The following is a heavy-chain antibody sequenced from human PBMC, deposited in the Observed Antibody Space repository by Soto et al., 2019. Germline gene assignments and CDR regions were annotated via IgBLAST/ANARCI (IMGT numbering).Heavy chain of an antibody. CDR1: GYTFTSYY. J-gene: IGHJ6*03. Sequence: ASVKVSCKASGYTFTSYYMHWVRPVPGQGLEWMGIINPSGGSTSYAQKFQGRVTMTRDTSTSTVYMELSSLRSEDTAVYYCAIRGNYYYYMDVWGKGTTVTVSS. V-gene: IGHV1-46*03. D-gene: IGHD3-10*01. CDR3: AIRGNYYYYMDV. CDR2: INPSGGST.